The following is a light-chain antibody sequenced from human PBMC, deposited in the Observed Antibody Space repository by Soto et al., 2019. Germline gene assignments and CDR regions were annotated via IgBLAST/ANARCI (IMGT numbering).Light chain of an antibody. Sequence: QSVLTQPRSVSESPGQSVTISCTGTSSDVGGYNYVSWYQQYPGKAPEVVIYDVYKRPSGVPDRFSGSKSGNTASLTISGLQAEDEADYYCCSYAGDYTLVFGGGTKLTVL. CDR3: CSYAGDYTLV. CDR1: SSDVGGYNY. CDR2: DVY. J-gene: IGLJ2*01. V-gene: IGLV2-11*01.